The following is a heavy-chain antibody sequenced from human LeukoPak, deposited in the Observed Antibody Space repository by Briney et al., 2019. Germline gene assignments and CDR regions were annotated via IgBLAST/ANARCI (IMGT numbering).Heavy chain of an antibody. CDR2: LSGSGDNT. V-gene: IGHV3-23*01. J-gene: IGHJ4*02. CDR3: VKYTAGGGYFDY. D-gene: IGHD5-18*01. Sequence: PGGSLRLSCAASGFTFRRYSMSWVRQAPGKGLDWVSGLSGSGDNTYYADSVKGRFTISRDNSKNTLYLQMNSLRAEDTAVYYCVKYTAGGGYFDYWGQGTLVTVSS. CDR1: GFTFRRYS.